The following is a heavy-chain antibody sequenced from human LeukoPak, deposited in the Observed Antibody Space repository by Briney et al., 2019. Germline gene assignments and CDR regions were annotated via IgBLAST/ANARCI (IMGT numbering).Heavy chain of an antibody. CDR3: ARSNYDSSGYYRLFDY. V-gene: IGHV3-48*03. CDR1: ALTFSSYE. CDR2: ISSSGSTI. D-gene: IGHD3-22*01. J-gene: IGHJ4*02. Sequence: GGSLRLSCAASALTFSSYEMNWVRQAPGKGLEWVSYISSSGSTIYYADSVKGRFTISRDNAKNSLYLQMNSLRAEDTAVYYCARSNYDSSGYYRLFDYWGQGTLVTVSS.